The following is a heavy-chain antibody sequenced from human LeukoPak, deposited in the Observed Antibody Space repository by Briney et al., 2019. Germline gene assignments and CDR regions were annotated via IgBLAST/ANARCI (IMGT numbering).Heavy chain of an antibody. D-gene: IGHD3-16*02. CDR1: GFTFSTYE. CDR2: ISSSGNSI. J-gene: IGHJ4*02. V-gene: IGHV3-48*03. Sequence: GGSLRLSCAASGFTFSTYEMNWVRQAPGKGLEWVSYISSSGNSIYYADSVKGRFTISRDNAKNSLYLQMNSLRAEDTAVYYCARGYDYVWGIYRPFDYWGQGILVTVSS. CDR3: ARGYDYVWGIYRPFDY.